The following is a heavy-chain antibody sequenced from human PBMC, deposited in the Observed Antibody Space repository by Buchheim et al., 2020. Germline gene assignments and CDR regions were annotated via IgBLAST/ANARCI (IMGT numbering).Heavy chain of an antibody. D-gene: IGHD6-13*01. CDR2: ITSSGGAI. V-gene: IGHV3-48*01. CDR3: ARRGGPVIASAGSNWYFDL. CDR1: GFTFSSYS. J-gene: IGHJ2*01. Sequence: EVQLVESGGGSVQPGGSLRLSCAASGFTFSSYSMNWVRQAPGRGLEWLSYITSSGGAIYYADSVKGRFTISRDSAKNSLYLQMNSLTAEDTAVYYCARRGGPVIASAGSNWYFDLWGRDTL.